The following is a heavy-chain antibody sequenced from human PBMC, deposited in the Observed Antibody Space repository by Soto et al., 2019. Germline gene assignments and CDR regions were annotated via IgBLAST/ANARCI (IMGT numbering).Heavy chain of an antibody. CDR3: TVVVVTSFDY. CDR1: GFTFSNAW. D-gene: IGHD2-15*01. V-gene: IGHV3-15*01. CDR2: IKSKIDGGTT. J-gene: IGHJ4*02. Sequence: GGSLRLSCAASGFTFSNAWMSWVRQAPGKGLEWVGRIKSKIDGGTTDYAAPVKGRFTISRDDSKNTLFLQVNSLKTEDTAVYYCTVVVVTSFDYWGQGTPVTVSS.